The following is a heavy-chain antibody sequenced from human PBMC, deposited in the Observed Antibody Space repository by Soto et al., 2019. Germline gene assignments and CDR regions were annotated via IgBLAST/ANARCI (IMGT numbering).Heavy chain of an antibody. V-gene: IGHV1-69*13. Sequence: SVKVSCKASRDTFSIFAVSWVRQAPGQGLEWMGGIIPIFGTANFAQKFQDRVSITADDSTSTAYMELTSLRSEDTAVYYCARTRVSGYSSAWYELDYWGQGTLVTVSS. CDR1: RDTFSIFA. CDR3: ARTRVSGYSSAWYELDY. CDR2: IIPIFGTA. D-gene: IGHD6-19*01. J-gene: IGHJ4*02.